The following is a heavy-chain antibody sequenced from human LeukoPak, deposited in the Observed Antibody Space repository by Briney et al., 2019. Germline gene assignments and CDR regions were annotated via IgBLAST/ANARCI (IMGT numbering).Heavy chain of an antibody. CDR2: IRFDGGDK. CDR1: GVTFGTYG. J-gene: IGHJ6*03. CDR3: AKVLPLTFYYMDV. V-gene: IGHV3-30*02. D-gene: IGHD4/OR15-4a*01. Sequence: GGPLRLSCVASGVTFGTYGLHWVRQAPGKGLEWVAFIRFDGGDKYYADSVKGRFTVSRDNSKNTLYLQMNSLRIEDTAMYYCAKVLPLTFYYMDVWGKGTTVTVSS.